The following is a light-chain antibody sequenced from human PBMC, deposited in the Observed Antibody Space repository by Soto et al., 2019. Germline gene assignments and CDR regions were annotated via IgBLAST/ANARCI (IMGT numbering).Light chain of an antibody. CDR2: DVS. Sequence: QSVLTQPASVSGSPGQSITISCTGTSSDVGGYNYVSWYQQHPGKAPKLMIYDVSDRPSGVSSRFSGSKSGYTASLTISGLQAEDEADYYCSSYTSRSTLVFGGGTKLTVL. CDR1: SSDVGGYNY. V-gene: IGLV2-14*01. J-gene: IGLJ2*01. CDR3: SSYTSRSTLV.